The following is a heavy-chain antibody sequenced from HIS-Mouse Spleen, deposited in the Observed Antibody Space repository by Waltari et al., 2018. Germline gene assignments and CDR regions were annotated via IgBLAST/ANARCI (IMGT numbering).Heavy chain of an antibody. Sequence: QVQLVESGGGVVQPGRSLRLSCAASGFTFSSYGMHWFRQAPGKGWGWVAVKSYDESNKYDADSVKGRFTISRDNSKNTLYLQMNSLRAEDTAVYYCAKASSGWLDYWVQGTLVTVSS. CDR3: AKASSGWLDY. V-gene: IGHV3-30*18. J-gene: IGHJ4*02. CDR1: GFTFSSYG. D-gene: IGHD6-19*01. CDR2: KSYDESNK.